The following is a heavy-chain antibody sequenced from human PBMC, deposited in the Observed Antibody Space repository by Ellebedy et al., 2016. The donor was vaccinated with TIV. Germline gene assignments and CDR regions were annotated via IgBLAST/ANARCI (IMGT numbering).Heavy chain of an antibody. Sequence: MPSETLSLTCAAYGGSFSGHYWSWIRQPPGKGPEWIGEINDSGTTKYNPSPVSQVPISLDMPKNQFSLKLTSVTAADTAVYYCARHDPATATSFDYWGQGTLVTVSS. D-gene: IGHD2-15*01. CDR1: GGSFSGHY. V-gene: IGHV4-34*01. CDR2: INDSGTT. J-gene: IGHJ4*02. CDR3: ARHDPATATSFDY.